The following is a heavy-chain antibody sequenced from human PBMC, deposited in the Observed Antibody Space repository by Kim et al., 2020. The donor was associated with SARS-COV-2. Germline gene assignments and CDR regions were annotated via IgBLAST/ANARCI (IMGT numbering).Heavy chain of an antibody. J-gene: IGHJ6*02. V-gene: IGHV3-33*01. CDR2: IWYDGSNK. CDR3: ARARYSSSWYSFYYYYGRDA. D-gene: IGHD6-13*01. CDR1: GFTFSSYG. Sequence: GGSLRLSCAASGFTFSSYGMHWVRQAPGKGLEWVAVIWYDGSNKYYADSVKGRFTISRDNSKNTLYLQMNSLRAEDTAVYYCARARYSSSWYSFYYYYGRDAWGQGTTVTVSS.